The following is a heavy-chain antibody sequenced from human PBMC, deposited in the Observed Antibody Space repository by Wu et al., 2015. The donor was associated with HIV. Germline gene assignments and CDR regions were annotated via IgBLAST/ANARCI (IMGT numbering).Heavy chain of an antibody. CDR1: GYSFTSQG. V-gene: IGHV1-18*01. CDR3: ARDQTPAKLVPFDY. J-gene: IGHJ4*02. Sequence: QLVQSGAEVKKPGASVKVSCKASGYSFTSQGINWVRQAPGQGLEWMGWISSHNGKTTYAQRFQGRVTMTTDTSTTTAYMEVRSLRPDDTAVYYCARDQTPAKLVPFDYWGHGNPGHRLL. D-gene: IGHD2-2*01. CDR2: ISSHNGKT.